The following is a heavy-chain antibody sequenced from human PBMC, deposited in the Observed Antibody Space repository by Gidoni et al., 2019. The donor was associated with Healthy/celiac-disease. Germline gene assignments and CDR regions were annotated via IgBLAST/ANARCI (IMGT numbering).Heavy chain of an antibody. D-gene: IGHD2-2*02. CDR1: GFTISSYA. J-gene: IGHJ4*02. V-gene: IGHV3-30*04. CDR3: ARDGGCRDYTYRELDY. CDR2: RSYDGSNN. Sequence: QVQLVESGGGVVQHGRSLRLSCAASGFTISSYAMHWVRQAPGKGLAWVAVRSYDGSNNYYADYVKGRFTISRDNSKNTLYLQMNSLRAEDTAVYYCARDGGCRDYTYRELDYWGQGTLVTVSS.